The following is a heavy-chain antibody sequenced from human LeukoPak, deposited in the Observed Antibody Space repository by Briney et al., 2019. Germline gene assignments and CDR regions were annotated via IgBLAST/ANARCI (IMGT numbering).Heavy chain of an antibody. V-gene: IGHV5-51*01. D-gene: IGHD4-23*01. CDR3: ARRSYGGNSGGNDAFDI. CDR2: IYPGDSDT. CDR1: GYSFTSYW. J-gene: IGHJ3*02. Sequence: GESLKISCKGSGYSFTSYWIGWVRQMPGKGLEWMGIIYPGDSDTRYSPSFQGQVTISADKSISTAYLQWSSLKASDTAVYYCARRSYGGNSGGNDAFDIWGQGTMVTVSS.